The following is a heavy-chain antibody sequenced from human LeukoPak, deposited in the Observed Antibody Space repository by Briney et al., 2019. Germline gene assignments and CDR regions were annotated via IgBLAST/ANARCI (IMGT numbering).Heavy chain of an antibody. CDR3: AKFPGYSYGYDAFDI. J-gene: IGHJ3*02. CDR1: GFTFSTYA. V-gene: IGHV3-23*01. D-gene: IGHD5-18*01. Sequence: GGSLRLSCAASGFTFSTYAMSWVRRAPGKRLEWVSAISGSGGSTYYADSVKGRFTISRDNSKNTLYLQMNSLRAEDTAVYYCAKFPGYSYGYDAFDIWGQGTMVTVSS. CDR2: ISGSGGST.